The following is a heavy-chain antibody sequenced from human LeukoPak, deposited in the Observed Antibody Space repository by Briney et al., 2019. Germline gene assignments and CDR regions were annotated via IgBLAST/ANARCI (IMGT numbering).Heavy chain of an antibody. CDR1: GFTVSSNY. CDR2: IYSGGTT. D-gene: IGHD3-16*02. J-gene: IGHJ4*02. Sequence: GGSLRLSCAASGFTVSSNYMSWVRQAPGKGLEWVSLIYSGGTTYYADSVKGRFTISRDNSKNTLYLQMNSLRAEDTAVYYCARDSASLGQFDYWGQGTLVTVSS. V-gene: IGHV3-66*01. CDR3: ARDSASLGQFDY.